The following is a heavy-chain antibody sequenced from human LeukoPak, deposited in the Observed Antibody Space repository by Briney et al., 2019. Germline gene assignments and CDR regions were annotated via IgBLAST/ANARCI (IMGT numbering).Heavy chain of an antibody. CDR2: IEYDRSNK. Sequence: GGSLRLSCAASGFTFSTYGTHWVRQAPGKGLEWVAFIEYDRSNKYYADSVKGRFTISRDNSENTLYLRMNSLRSEDTAVYYCAKDSVSTRLRYFDYWGQGTLVTVSS. CDR3: AKDSVSTRLRYFDY. J-gene: IGHJ4*02. V-gene: IGHV3-30*02. D-gene: IGHD4-17*01. CDR1: GFTFSTYG.